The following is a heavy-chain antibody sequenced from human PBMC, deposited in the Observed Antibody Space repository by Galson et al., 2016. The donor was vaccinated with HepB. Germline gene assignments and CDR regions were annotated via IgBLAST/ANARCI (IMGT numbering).Heavy chain of an antibody. CDR1: GGSISSGSYY. CDR2: VYSRGTT. V-gene: IGHV4-39*01. J-gene: IGHJ3*02. CDR3: ARHDGSSKAVNI. Sequence: LSLTCSVSGGSISSGSYYWDWIRQPPGEGLECIASVYSRGTTYYNPSFKRRVTISVDPSKNQFSLAVTSVTATDTAVYFCARHDGSSKAVNIWGQGTMVTVSP. D-gene: IGHD5-24*01.